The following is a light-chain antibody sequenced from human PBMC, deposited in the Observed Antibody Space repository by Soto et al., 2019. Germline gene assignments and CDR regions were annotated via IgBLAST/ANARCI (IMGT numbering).Light chain of an antibody. V-gene: IGKV2-28*01. CDR2: LGS. CDR1: QSLLHSNGYNF. CDR3: MQALQTWT. Sequence: DIVMTQSPLSLPVTPGEPASISCKSSQSLLHSNGYNFLNWYLQKPGQSPQLLIYLGSNRASGVPDRFSGSGSGTDFTLKISRVEAEDDGVYYCMQALQTWTFGQGTKVEV. J-gene: IGKJ1*01.